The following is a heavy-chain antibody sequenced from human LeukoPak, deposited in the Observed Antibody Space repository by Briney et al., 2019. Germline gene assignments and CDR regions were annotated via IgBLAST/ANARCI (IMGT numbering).Heavy chain of an antibody. D-gene: IGHD6-13*01. CDR1: GFTFSSYG. J-gene: IGHJ4*02. V-gene: IGHV3-30*18. CDR3: AKATGSSWYYFDD. CDR2: ISHDGSNY. Sequence: GRSLRLSCAASGFTFSSYGIHWVRQVPGKGLEWVAVISHDGSNYYYADSVKGRFTISRDNSKSTLYLQMNSLRTEDTAVYYCAKATGSSWYYFDDWGLGTLVTVSS.